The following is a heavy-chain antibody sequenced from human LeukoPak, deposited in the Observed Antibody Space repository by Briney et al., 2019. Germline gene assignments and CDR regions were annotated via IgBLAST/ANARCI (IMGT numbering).Heavy chain of an antibody. J-gene: IGHJ5*02. V-gene: IGHV1-2*02. D-gene: IGHD3-22*01. CDR3: ARDLQLYDSSGYYINWFDP. CDR1: GYTFTGYY. Sequence: ASVKVSCKASGYTFTGYYMHWVRQAPGQGPEWMGWINPNSGGTNYAQKFQGRVTITRDTSISTAYMELSRLRSDDTAVYYCARDLQLYDSSGYYINWFDPWGQGTLVTVSS. CDR2: INPNSGGT.